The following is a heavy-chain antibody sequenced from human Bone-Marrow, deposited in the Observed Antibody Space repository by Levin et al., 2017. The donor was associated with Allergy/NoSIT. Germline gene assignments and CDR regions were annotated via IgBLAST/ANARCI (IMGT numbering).Heavy chain of an antibody. CDR1: GFTFSSYA. CDR2: ISGSGGST. D-gene: IGHD6-19*01. Sequence: PGGSLRLSCAASGFTFSSYAMSWVRQAPGKGLEWVSAISGSGGSTYYADSVKGRFTISRDNSKNTLYLQMNSLRAEDTAVYYCAKDRTLAVAGHDAFDIWGQGTMVTVSS. CDR3: AKDRTLAVAGHDAFDI. J-gene: IGHJ3*02. V-gene: IGHV3-23*01.